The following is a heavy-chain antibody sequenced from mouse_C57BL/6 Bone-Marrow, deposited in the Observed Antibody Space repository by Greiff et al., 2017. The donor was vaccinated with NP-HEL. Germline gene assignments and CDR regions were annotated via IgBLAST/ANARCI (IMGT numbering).Heavy chain of an antibody. J-gene: IGHJ4*01. CDR2: ISDGGSYT. CDR3: ARGGGSTMVTTGAMDY. Sequence: EVQLVESGGGLVKPGGSLKLSCAASGFTFSSYAMSWVRQTPEKRLEWVATISDGGSYTYYPDNVKGRFTISRDNAKNNLYLQMSHLKSEDTAMYYCARGGGSTMVTTGAMDYWGQGTSVTVSS. V-gene: IGHV5-4*01. CDR1: GFTFSSYA. D-gene: IGHD2-2*01.